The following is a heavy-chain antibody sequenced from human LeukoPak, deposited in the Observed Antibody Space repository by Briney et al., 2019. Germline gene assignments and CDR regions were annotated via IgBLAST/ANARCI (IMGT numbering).Heavy chain of an antibody. V-gene: IGHV1-18*01. CDR3: VRAREATMIEY. J-gene: IGHJ4*02. D-gene: IGHD5-12*01. CDR1: GYRFSNSG. CDR2: TSSYNGNT. Sequence: ASVKVSCKASGYRFSNSGVSWVRQAPGQGLEWMGWTSSYNGNTNYAQKFQGRVTMTADTSTSTAYMELRSLTSDDTAVYYCVRAREATMIEYWGPGTLVAVSS.